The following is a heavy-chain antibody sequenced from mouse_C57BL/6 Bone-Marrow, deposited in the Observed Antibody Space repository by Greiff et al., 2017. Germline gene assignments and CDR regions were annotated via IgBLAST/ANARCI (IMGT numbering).Heavy chain of an antibody. D-gene: IGHD2-3*01. V-gene: IGHV1-61*01. J-gene: IGHJ4*01. Sequence: QVQLQQSGAELVRPGSSVKLSCKASGYTFTSYWMDWVKQRPGQGLEWIGNIYPSDSETHYNQKFKDKATLTVDKSSSTAYMQLSSLTSEDSAVYYCARRGDGYYVGYYAMDYWGQGTSVTVSS. CDR2: IYPSDSET. CDR1: GYTFTSYW. CDR3: ARRGDGYYVGYYAMDY.